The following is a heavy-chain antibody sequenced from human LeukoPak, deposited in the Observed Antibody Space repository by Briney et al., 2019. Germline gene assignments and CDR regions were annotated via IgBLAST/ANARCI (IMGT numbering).Heavy chain of an antibody. CDR1: GFTFSSYE. D-gene: IGHD3-22*01. V-gene: IGHV3-48*03. Sequence: GGSLRLSCAASGFTFSSYEMNWVRQAPGKGLEWVSYISSSGSTIYYADSVKGRFTISRDNAKKSPYLQMNSLRAEDTAVYYCARLKYDRSGYYSILDNWGQGTLVTVSS. J-gene: IGHJ4*02. CDR2: ISSSGSTI. CDR3: ARLKYDRSGYYSILDN.